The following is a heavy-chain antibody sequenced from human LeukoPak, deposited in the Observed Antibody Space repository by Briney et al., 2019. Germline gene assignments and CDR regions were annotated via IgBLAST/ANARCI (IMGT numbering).Heavy chain of an antibody. CDR2: ISGTGSRT. D-gene: IGHD1-14*01. CDR1: GFTFSSYA. J-gene: IGHJ6*03. Sequence: PGGSLRLSCAASGFTFSSYAMSWVRQAPGKGLKWVPGISGTGSRTYYADSVKGRFTISRDNSKNTLYLQMNSLRAEDTAVYYCARDDLAETHMDVWGKGTTVTVSS. CDR3: ARDDLAETHMDV. V-gene: IGHV3-23*01.